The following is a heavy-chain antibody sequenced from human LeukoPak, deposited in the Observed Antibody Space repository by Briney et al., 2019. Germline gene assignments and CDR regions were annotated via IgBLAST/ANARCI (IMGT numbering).Heavy chain of an antibody. CDR2: TWYDGSNK. J-gene: IGHJ6*04. V-gene: IGHV3-33*01. Sequence: GGSLRLSCAASGFTYSSYGMQWVRQAPGKGLEWVAATWYDGSNKYYADSVKGRFTIPRDNSKNTLYLQMNSLRAGDTAVYYCVRESLPYAAAGYYYGMDVWGKGTTVTVSS. CDR1: GFTYSSYG. D-gene: IGHD6-13*01. CDR3: VRESLPYAAAGYYYGMDV.